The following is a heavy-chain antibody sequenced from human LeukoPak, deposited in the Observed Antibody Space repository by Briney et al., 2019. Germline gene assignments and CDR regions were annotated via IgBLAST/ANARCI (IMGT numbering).Heavy chain of an antibody. CDR3: ARGVSGYYYSMDV. CDR2: INHSGST. J-gene: IGHJ6*03. Sequence: SETLSLTCAVYGESLNSYYWSWVRQPPGKGLEWIGEINHSGSTNYNPSLKSRVTISVDTSKNQFSLKLSSVTAADTAVYYCARGVSGYYYSMDVWGKGTTVTVSS. D-gene: IGHD1-1*01. CDR1: GESLNSYY. V-gene: IGHV4-34*01.